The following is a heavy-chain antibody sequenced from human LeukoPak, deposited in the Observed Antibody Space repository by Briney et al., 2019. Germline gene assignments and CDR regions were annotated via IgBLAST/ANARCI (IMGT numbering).Heavy chain of an antibody. J-gene: IGHJ3*02. D-gene: IGHD2-15*01. Sequence: PSQTLSLTCTVSGGSISSGDYYWSWIRQPPGKGLEWIGYIYYSGSTNYNPSLKSRVTISLDTSKNQFSLKLSSVTAADTAVYYCARAPAYLGYCSGGSCYGSVSGAFDIWGQGTMVTVSS. CDR3: ARAPAYLGYCSGGSCYGSVSGAFDI. CDR2: IYYSGST. V-gene: IGHV4-30-4*01. CDR1: GGSISSGDYY.